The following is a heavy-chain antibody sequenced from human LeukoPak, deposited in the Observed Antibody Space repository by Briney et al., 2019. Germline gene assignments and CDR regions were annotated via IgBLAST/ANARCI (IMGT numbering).Heavy chain of an antibody. V-gene: IGHV5-51*01. J-gene: IGHJ5*02. CDR2: IYPGDSDT. CDR3: ARIYYYDSSGYYYGWFDP. Sequence: GESLKISCKGSGYSFTSYWIGWVRQMPGKGLEWMGIIYPGDSDTRYSPSFQGQVTISADKSISTAYLQWSSLKASDTAMYYRARIYYYDSSGYYYGWFDPWGQGTLVTVSS. CDR1: GYSFTSYW. D-gene: IGHD3-22*01.